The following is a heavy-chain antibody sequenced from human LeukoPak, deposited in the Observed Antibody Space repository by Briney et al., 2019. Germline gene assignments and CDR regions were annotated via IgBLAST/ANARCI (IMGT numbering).Heavy chain of an antibody. CDR1: GFTFSDYG. D-gene: IGHD3-22*01. J-gene: IGHJ4*02. V-gene: IGHV3-30*18. Sequence: GGSLRLSCAASGFTFSDYGMHWVRQAPGKGLEWVAVISYDGSNKYYADSVKGRFTISRDNSKNTLYLQMNSLRAEDTAVYYCAKDAYDSSGYLDYWGQGTLVTVSS. CDR2: ISYDGSNK. CDR3: AKDAYDSSGYLDY.